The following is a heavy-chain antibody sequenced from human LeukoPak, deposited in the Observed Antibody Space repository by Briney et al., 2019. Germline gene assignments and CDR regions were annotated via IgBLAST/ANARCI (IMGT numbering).Heavy chain of an antibody. J-gene: IGHJ4*02. CDR3: ARYFYD. Sequence: GGSLRLSCAASGFSFSSNAFNWVRQAPGKGLEWVSAISDSGDIIQYADSVRGRFTISRDNSKNTLYLQMNSLRVEDPAVYYCARYFYDWGQGTLVTVSS. D-gene: IGHD3-9*01. CDR1: GFSFSSNA. CDR2: ISDSGDII. V-gene: IGHV3-23*01.